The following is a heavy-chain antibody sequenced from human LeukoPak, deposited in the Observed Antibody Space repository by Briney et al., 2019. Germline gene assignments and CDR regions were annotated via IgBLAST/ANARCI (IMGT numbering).Heavy chain of an antibody. J-gene: IGHJ4*02. Sequence: SETLSLTCAVYGGSFSGYYWSWIRQPPGKGLEWIGEINHSGSTNYNPSLKSRVTISVDTSKNQFSLKLSSVTAADTAVYYCARGGNSYGPEDFGYWGQGTLVTVSS. V-gene: IGHV4-34*01. CDR2: INHSGST. D-gene: IGHD5-18*01. CDR1: GGSFSGYY. CDR3: ARGGNSYGPEDFGY.